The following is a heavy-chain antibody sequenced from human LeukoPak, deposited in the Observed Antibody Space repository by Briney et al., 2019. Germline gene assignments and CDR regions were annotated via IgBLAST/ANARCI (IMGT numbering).Heavy chain of an antibody. Sequence: PGGSLRLSCAASGFTFSSYGVHWVRQAPGKGLEWVAVISYDGSNKYYADSVKGRFTISRDNSKNTLYLQMNSLRAEDTAVYYCARDGFLGDYDTFGPGYSSGWPYWGQGTLVTVSS. CDR2: ISYDGSNK. D-gene: IGHD6-19*01. V-gene: IGHV3-30*03. CDR1: GFTFSSYG. J-gene: IGHJ4*02. CDR3: ARDGFLGDYDTFGPGYSSGWPY.